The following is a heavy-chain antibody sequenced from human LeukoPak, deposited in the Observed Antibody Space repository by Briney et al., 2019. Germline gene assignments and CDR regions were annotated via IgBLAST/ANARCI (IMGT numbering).Heavy chain of an antibody. CDR2: FDYNGAYT. V-gene: IGHV3-23*01. Sequence: GGSLRLSCAASGYTFSTYDMCWGLQAPATGVQGGSSFDYNGAYTYYAASVKGRFTISRDNSKNKLYLQMNSLRAADTAVYYCAKLTAAGTDYWGQGTLVTVSS. J-gene: IGHJ4*02. CDR1: GYTFSTYD. D-gene: IGHD6-13*01. CDR3: AKLTAAGTDY.